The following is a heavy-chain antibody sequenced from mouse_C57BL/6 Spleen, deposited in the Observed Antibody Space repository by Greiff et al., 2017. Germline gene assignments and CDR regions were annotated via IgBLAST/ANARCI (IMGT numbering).Heavy chain of an antibody. CDR3: SRGDYYGSSYVNYYAMDY. D-gene: IGHD1-1*01. CDR1: GYTFTGYW. Sequence: QVQLQQSGAELMKPGASVKLSCKATGYTFTGYWIEWVKQRPGHGLEWIGEILPGSGSTNYNEKFKGKATFTADTSSNTAYMQLSSLTTEDSAIYYCSRGDYYGSSYVNYYAMDYWGQGTSVTVSS. CDR2: ILPGSGST. V-gene: IGHV1-9*01. J-gene: IGHJ4*01.